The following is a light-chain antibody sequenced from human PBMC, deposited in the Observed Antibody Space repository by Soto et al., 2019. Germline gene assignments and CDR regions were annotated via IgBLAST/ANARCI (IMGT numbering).Light chain of an antibody. J-gene: IGKJ1*01. Sequence: IQLTQYLSSLYASVGDREITTFRARQGISSYLAWYQQKPGKAPKLLVYAASSLQSGVPSRFSGSVSGTDFTLTISSLQPEDCATYYCQQSYSTLAGTFGQGTKVDIK. CDR1: QGISSY. CDR3: QQSYSTLAGT. V-gene: IGKV1-39*01. CDR2: AAS.